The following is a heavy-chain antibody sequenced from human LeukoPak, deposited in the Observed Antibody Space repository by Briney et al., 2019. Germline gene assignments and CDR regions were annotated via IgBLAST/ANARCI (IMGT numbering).Heavy chain of an antibody. CDR2: IYYSGST. CDR3: ARLSCSSTSCYSIDY. D-gene: IGHD2-2*02. Sequence: ASETLSLTCTVSGGSISSYYWSWIWQPPGKGLEWIGYIYYSGSTNYNPSLKSRVTISVDTSKNQFPLKLSSVTAADTAVYYCARLSCSSTSCYSIDYWGQGTLVTVSS. V-gene: IGHV4-59*08. J-gene: IGHJ4*02. CDR1: GGSISSYY.